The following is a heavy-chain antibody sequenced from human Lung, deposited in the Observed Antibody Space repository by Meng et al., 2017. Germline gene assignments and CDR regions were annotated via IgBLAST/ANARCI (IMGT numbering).Heavy chain of an antibody. D-gene: IGHD2-15*01. CDR2: ISHSGST. CDR3: ARSGYCSGSSCYGSFDS. V-gene: IGHV4-30-2*01. J-gene: IGHJ4*02. CDR1: GGSFSSGGYS. Sequence: QLQLQESGSVLVKPSQTLSHTCAVTGGSFSSGGYSWSWIRQPPGKGLEWIGYISHSGSTYYNPSLKNRVTISVDRSKNQFSLRLTSVTAADTAVYSCARSGYCSGSSCYGSFDSWGQGTLVTVSS.